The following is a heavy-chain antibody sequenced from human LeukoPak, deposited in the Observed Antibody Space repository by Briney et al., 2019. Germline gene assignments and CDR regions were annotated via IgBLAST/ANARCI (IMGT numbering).Heavy chain of an antibody. V-gene: IGHV3-30*18. CDR3: AKDRRLWFGESSTTYYYYGMDV. Sequence: AGGSLRLSCAASGFTFSSYGMHWVRQAPGKGLEWVAVISYDGSNKYYADSVKGRFNISRDNSKNTLYLQMNSLRAEDTAVYYCAKDRRLWFGESSTTYYYYGMDVWGQGTTVTVSS. J-gene: IGHJ6*02. CDR2: ISYDGSNK. D-gene: IGHD3-10*01. CDR1: GFTFSSYG.